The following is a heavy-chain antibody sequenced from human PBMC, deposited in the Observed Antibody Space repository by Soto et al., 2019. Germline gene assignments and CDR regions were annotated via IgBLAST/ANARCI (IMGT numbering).Heavy chain of an antibody. J-gene: IGHJ4*02. CDR3: ARDNSLRSTLSGGEVY. CDR2: ISYDGSNK. CDR1: GFTFSSYA. V-gene: IGHV3-30-3*01. D-gene: IGHD3-16*01. Sequence: GGSLRLSCAASGFTFSSYAMHWVRQAPGKGLEWVAVISYDGSNKYYADSVKGRFTISRDNSKNTLYLQMNSLRAEDTAVYYCARDNSLRSTLSGGEVYWGQGTLVTVSS.